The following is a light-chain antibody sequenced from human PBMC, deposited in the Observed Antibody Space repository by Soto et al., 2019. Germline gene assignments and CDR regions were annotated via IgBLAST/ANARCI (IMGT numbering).Light chain of an antibody. Sequence: EIVLTQSPGTLSLSPGERATLSCRSSESVTDNQLAWYQQKPGQAPRLLIHDASNRATGIPTRFSGSGSGTDFTLTISSLEPEDFAIYYCQQRYNWPITFGQGTRLEIK. CDR2: DAS. V-gene: IGKV3-11*01. CDR3: QQRYNWPIT. CDR1: ESVTDN. J-gene: IGKJ5*01.